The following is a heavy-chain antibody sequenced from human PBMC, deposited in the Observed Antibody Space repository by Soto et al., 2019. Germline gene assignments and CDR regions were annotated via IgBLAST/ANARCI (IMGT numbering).Heavy chain of an antibody. CDR3: AKDGGGYCSSTSCREGYYYYYYMDV. J-gene: IGHJ6*03. V-gene: IGHV3-30*18. Sequence: QVQLVESGGGVVQPGRSLRLSCAASGFTFSSYGMHWVRQAPGKGLEWVAVISYDGSNKYYADSVKGRFTISRDNSKNTQYLQMNSLRAEDTAVYYCAKDGGGYCSSTSCREGYYYYYYMDVWGKGTTVTVSS. CDR1: GFTFSSYG. D-gene: IGHD2-2*01. CDR2: ISYDGSNK.